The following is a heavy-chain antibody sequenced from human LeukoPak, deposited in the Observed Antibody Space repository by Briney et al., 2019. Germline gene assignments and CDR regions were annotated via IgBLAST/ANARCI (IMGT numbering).Heavy chain of an antibody. Sequence: GGSLRLSCAASGFTFNDYTMHWVRQAPGKGLEWVSLINWDGDITYYADSLKGRFTISRDNSKNSLYLYMSSLRIGDTALYYCAKDVAGDSNGYYYDYWGQGTLVTVSS. D-gene: IGHD3-22*01. CDR1: GFTFNDYT. CDR3: AKDVAGDSNGYYYDY. CDR2: INWDGDIT. J-gene: IGHJ4*02. V-gene: IGHV3-43*01.